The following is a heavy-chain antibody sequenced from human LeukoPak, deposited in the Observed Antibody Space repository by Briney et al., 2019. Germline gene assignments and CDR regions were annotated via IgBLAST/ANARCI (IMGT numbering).Heavy chain of an antibody. CDR1: GGSFSGYY. Sequence: SETLSLTCAVYGGSFSGYYWSWIRQPPGKGLEWIGEINHSGSTNYNPSLKSRVTISVDTSKNRFSLKLSSVTAADTAVYYCARGSSRYYYDSSGHSYWGQGTLVTVSS. CDR2: INHSGST. CDR3: ARGSSRYYYDSSGHSY. V-gene: IGHV4-34*01. D-gene: IGHD3-22*01. J-gene: IGHJ4*02.